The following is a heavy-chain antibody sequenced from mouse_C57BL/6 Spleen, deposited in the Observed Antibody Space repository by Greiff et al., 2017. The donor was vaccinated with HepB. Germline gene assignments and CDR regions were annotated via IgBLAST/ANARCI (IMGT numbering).Heavy chain of an antibody. D-gene: IGHD2-4*01. CDR1: GFTFSSYT. Sequence: DVMLVESGGGLVKPGGSLKLSCAASGFTFSSYTMSWVRQTPEKRLEWVATISGGGGNTYYPDSVKGRFTISRDNAKNTLYLQMSSLRSEDTALYYCARQDDYEDFDYWGQGTTLTVSS. CDR2: ISGGGGNT. J-gene: IGHJ2*01. CDR3: ARQDDYEDFDY. V-gene: IGHV5-9*01.